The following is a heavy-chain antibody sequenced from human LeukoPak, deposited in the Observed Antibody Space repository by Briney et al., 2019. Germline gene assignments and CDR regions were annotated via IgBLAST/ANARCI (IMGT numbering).Heavy chain of an antibody. CDR2: IIPIFATV. V-gene: IGHV1-69*06. CDR3: ARADCSGAACSNWFDP. Sequence: ASVKVSCKASGDTFSNYAISWVRQAPGQGREWMARIIPIFATVNYAQKFQGRVTITADKSTTTAYMELSSLRSEDTAVYYCARADCSGAACSNWFDPWGQGTLVTVSS. CDR1: GDTFSNYA. D-gene: IGHD2-15*01. J-gene: IGHJ5*02.